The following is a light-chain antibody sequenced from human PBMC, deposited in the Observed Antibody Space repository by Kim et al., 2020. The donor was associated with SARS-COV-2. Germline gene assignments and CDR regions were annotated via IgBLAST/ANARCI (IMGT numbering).Light chain of an antibody. CDR3: SSYVGTNTYV. Sequence: GQSVNISCTGTSSDVGGYNYVSGYQHHPGKAPKLIIYEVSLRPFGVPDRFSGSKSGNTASLTVSGLQAEDEADYYCSSYVGTNTYVFGTGTKVTVL. CDR1: SSDVGGYNY. CDR2: EVS. V-gene: IGLV2-8*01. J-gene: IGLJ1*01.